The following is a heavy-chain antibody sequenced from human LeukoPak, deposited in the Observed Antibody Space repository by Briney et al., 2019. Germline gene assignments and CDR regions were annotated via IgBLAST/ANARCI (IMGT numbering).Heavy chain of an antibody. D-gene: IGHD3-10*01. V-gene: IGHV3-74*01. CDR2: INSDGSRT. CDR3: ARDSFLELWFGELLLGSFDY. Sequence: GGSLRLSCAASGFTYSSYWMHWVRPAACKGLVGVSRINSDGSRTSYADTVEGRSTISRDNAKNTLYLQMNSLRAEDTAVYYCARDSFLELWFGELLLGSFDYWGQGTLVTVSS. CDR1: GFTYSSYW. J-gene: IGHJ4*02.